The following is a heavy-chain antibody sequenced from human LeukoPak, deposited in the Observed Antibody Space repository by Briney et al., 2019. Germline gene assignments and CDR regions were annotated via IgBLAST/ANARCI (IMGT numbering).Heavy chain of an antibody. Sequence: GGSLRLSCAASGFTFSSYAMHWVRQAPGKGLEWVAVISYDGSNKYYADSVKGRFTISRDNSKNTLYLQMNSLRAEDTAVYYCAREAAAGQGYFDYWGQGTLVNVSS. J-gene: IGHJ4*02. D-gene: IGHD6-13*01. CDR3: AREAAAGQGYFDY. CDR1: GFTFSSYA. CDR2: ISYDGSNK. V-gene: IGHV3-30-3*01.